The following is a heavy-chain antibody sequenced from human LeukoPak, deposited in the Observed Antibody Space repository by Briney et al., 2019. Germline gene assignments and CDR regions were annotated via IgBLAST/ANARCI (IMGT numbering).Heavy chain of an antibody. CDR3: ARGGRYNWSKDGNYYYYYMDV. CDR2: IYSGGST. CDR1: EFSVGSNY. J-gene: IGHJ6*03. V-gene: IGHV3-66*01. D-gene: IGHD1/OR15-1a*01. Sequence: GGSLRLSCAASEFSVGSNYMTWVRQAPGKGLEWVSLIYSGGSTYYADSVKGRFTISRDNSKNTLYLQMNSLRAEDTAVYYCARGGRYNWSKDGNYYYYYMDVWGKGTTVTVSS.